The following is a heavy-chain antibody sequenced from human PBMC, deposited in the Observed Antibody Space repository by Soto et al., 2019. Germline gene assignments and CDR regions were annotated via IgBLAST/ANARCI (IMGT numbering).Heavy chain of an antibody. J-gene: IGHJ6*02. CDR2: ISSSGTTI. D-gene: IGHD3-22*01. CDR3: VRDKGSGYHYYYYYGMDV. Sequence: GGSLRLSCAASGFTFSDYYMSWIRQAPGKGLEWVLYISSSGTTIYYADSVKGRFTVSRDNAKNSLYLQMNSLRAEDTAVYYCVRDKGSGYHYYYYYGMDVWGHGTPVTVSS. CDR1: GFTFSDYY. V-gene: IGHV3-11*01.